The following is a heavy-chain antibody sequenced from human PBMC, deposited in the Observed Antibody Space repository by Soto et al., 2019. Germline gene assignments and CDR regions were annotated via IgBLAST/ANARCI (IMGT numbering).Heavy chain of an antibody. J-gene: IGHJ4*02. CDR2: IYSGGST. D-gene: IGHD6-13*01. V-gene: IGHV3-66*01. Sequence: EVQLVESGGGLVQPGGSLRLSCAASGFTVSSNYMSWVRQAPGKGLEWVSVIYSGGSTYYADSVKGRFTISRDNSKNTLYLQMNSLRAEDTAVYYCARSPHLYSSSWYDYWGQGTLVTVSS. CDR1: GFTVSSNY. CDR3: ARSPHLYSSSWYDY.